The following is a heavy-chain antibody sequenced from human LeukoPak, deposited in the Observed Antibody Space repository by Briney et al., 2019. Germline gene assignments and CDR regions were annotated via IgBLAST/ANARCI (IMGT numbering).Heavy chain of an antibody. J-gene: IGHJ4*02. CDR3: ARRRGYSYDY. Sequence: PSETLSLTCTVSGRSISSYYWSWIRQPPGKGLDWIGYIYYSGSTNYNPSLKSRVTISRDTSKNQFSLKLSSVTAADTAVYYCARRRGYSYDYWGQGTLVTVSS. CDR1: GRSISSYY. CDR2: IYYSGST. V-gene: IGHV4-59*08. D-gene: IGHD5-18*01.